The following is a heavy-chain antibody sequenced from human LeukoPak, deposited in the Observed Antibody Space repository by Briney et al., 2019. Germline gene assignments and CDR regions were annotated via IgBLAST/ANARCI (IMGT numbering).Heavy chain of an antibody. CDR3: ARATKAFDY. J-gene: IGHJ4*02. V-gene: IGHV3-30*03. D-gene: IGHD5-12*01. CDR1: GFTFSSYG. CDR2: ISYDGSNK. Sequence: GRSLRLSCAASGFTFSSYGMHWVRQAPGKGLEWVAVISYDGSNKYYADSAKGRFTISRDSSKNTLYLQMNSLRAEDTAVYYCARATKAFDYWGQGTLVTVSS.